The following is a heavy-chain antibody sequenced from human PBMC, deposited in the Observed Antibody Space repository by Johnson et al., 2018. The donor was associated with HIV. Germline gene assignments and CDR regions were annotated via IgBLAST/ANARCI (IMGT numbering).Heavy chain of an antibody. Sequence: QVQLVESGGGLVQPGGSLRLSCGASGFTFSSYAMHWVRQAPGKGLEWVAVISYDGSNKNYADSVKGRFTISRDNTKNTLSLQMNSLRAEDTAVYDCARASPNYYDSSGYFPLDAFDIWGQGTMVTVSS. V-gene: IGHV3-30*04. D-gene: IGHD3-22*01. CDR2: ISYDGSNK. J-gene: IGHJ3*02. CDR1: GFTFSSYA. CDR3: ARASPNYYDSSGYFPLDAFDI.